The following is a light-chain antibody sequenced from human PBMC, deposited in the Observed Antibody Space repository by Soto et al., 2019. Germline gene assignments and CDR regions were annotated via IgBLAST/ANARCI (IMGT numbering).Light chain of an antibody. CDR3: QQDNNWPIT. V-gene: IGKV3-15*01. CDR2: DAS. Sequence: IVWTQSPATLSLSPGDRATLSCRASQSVSGDLAWYHHKPGQAPRLLIYDASTRALDTPARFAGSGSGTEFTLTISSLQSEDFAVYFCQQDNNWPITFGQGTRLEIK. CDR1: QSVSGD. J-gene: IGKJ5*01.